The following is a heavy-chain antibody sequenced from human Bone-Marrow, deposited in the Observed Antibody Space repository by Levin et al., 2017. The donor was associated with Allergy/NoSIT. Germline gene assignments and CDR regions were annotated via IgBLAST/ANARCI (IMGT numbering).Heavy chain of an antibody. J-gene: IGHJ4*02. V-gene: IGHV4-39*01. CDR2: VSDSGNT. D-gene: IGHD3-3*01. CDR3: ARHKWDKWSDTFDYFDD. Sequence: SETLSLTCSVSGVSISSSTDYWGWVRQSPGQGLEWIGSVSDSGNTYYSPSLKTRVTMSVDTSKNQFSLNLRSVTAADTAVFYCARHKWDKWSDTFDYFDDWGQGTLVTVSS. CDR1: GVSISSSTDY.